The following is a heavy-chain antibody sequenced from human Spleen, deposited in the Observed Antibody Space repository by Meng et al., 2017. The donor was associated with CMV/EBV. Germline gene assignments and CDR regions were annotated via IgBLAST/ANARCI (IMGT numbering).Heavy chain of an antibody. J-gene: IGHJ4*02. V-gene: IGHV3-74*01. CDR3: ARGGYDFWSGYFFDY. CDR1: GFTFSGFW. CDR2: INSDGSNT. Sequence: GESLKISCVASGFTFSGFWMHWVRQAPGKGLVWVSRINSDGSNTYYADSVKGRFTISRDNAKNTLYLQLNSLRAEDTAVYYCARGGYDFWSGYFFDYWGQGTLVTVSS. D-gene: IGHD3-3*01.